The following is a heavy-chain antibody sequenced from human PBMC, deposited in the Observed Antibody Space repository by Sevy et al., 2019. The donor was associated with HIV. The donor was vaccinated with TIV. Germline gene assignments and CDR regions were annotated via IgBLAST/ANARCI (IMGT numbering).Heavy chain of an antibody. Sequence: GGSLRLSCVVSGIIFTSSGMHWVRQAPGKGLEWVAVISYHGRDKFYADSVKGRFTISRVNTKNIFYLQMKGLRIEDTAVYYCAKDFTGYNGMDVWCQGTMVTVSS. CDR1: GIIFTSSG. J-gene: IGHJ6*02. V-gene: IGHV3-30*18. D-gene: IGHD3-9*01. CDR3: AKDFTGYNGMDV. CDR2: ISYHGRDK.